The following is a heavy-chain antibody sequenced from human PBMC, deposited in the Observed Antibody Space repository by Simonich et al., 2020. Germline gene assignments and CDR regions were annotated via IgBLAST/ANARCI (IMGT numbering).Heavy chain of an antibody. V-gene: IGHV1-2*02. CDR2: NNHKMGGT. Sequence: QVQLVQSGAEVKKPGASVKVSCKASGYTFTGYYMHWVRQAPGQVLEGMGWNNHKMGGTNYAQKCQGRVTMTRDTSISTAYMELSRLRSDDTAVYYCARVRFEAFDIWGQGTMVTVSS. CDR3: ARVRFEAFDI. CDR1: GYTFTGYY. J-gene: IGHJ3*02.